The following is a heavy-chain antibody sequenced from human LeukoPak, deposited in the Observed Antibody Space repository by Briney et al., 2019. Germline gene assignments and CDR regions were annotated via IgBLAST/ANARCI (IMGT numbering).Heavy chain of an antibody. D-gene: IGHD3-10*01. V-gene: IGHV4-34*01. CDR1: GGPFSGYY. CDR2: INHSGST. Sequence: SETLSLTCAVYGGPFSGYYWSWIRQPPGKGLEWIGEINHSGSTNYNPSLKSRVTISVDTSKNQFSLKLSSVTAADTAVYYCALGWFGELLTPNWFDPWGQGTLVTASS. CDR3: ALGWFGELLTPNWFDP. J-gene: IGHJ5*02.